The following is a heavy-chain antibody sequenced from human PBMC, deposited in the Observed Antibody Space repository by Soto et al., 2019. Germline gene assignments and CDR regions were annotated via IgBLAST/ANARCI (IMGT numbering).Heavy chain of an antibody. Sequence: EVQLVESGGDLVQPGGSLRLSCAASGFTVSSNYMSWVRQAPGKGLEWVSVIFSGGSTFYADSVKGSFTLYRDSSQNTVHLQMNSLRAEYTAVYYCARLSCTSTGCIDYWGQGTLVTVSS. V-gene: IGHV3-66*04. D-gene: IGHD2-2*01. CDR3: ARLSCTSTGCIDY. J-gene: IGHJ4*02. CDR2: IFSGGST. CDR1: GFTVSSNY.